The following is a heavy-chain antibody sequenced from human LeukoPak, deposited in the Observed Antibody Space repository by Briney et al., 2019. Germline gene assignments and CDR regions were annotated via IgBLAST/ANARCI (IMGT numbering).Heavy chain of an antibody. CDR2: ISYDGSNK. V-gene: IGHV3-30-3*01. Sequence: GGSLTLSCAYSVVASRSDAMHWGRQAPGKGLEWVAVISYDGSNKYYADSVKGRFTISRDNSKNTLYLQMNSLRSEDTAVYYDASDRTETDIDYWGQGTLVTVSS. D-gene: IGHD3/OR15-3a*01. J-gene: IGHJ4*02. CDR3: ASDRTETDIDY. CDR1: VVASRSDA.